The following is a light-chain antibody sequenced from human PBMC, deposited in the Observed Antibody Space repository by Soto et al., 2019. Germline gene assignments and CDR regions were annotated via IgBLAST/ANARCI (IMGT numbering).Light chain of an antibody. CDR3: QQRNNLPIT. V-gene: IGKV3-11*01. CDR2: DIS. Sequence: EIVLTQSPATLSLSPGERATLSCRASQSISRYLDWYQHKSGQAPRLLIYDISKMATGIPARFSGSGSGTDFTLTISSPEPEDFAVYYCQQRNNLPITFGQGTRLEIK. J-gene: IGKJ5*01. CDR1: QSISRY.